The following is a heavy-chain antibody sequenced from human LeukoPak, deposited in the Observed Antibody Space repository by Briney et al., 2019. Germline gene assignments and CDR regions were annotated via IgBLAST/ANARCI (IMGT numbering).Heavy chain of an antibody. D-gene: IGHD4-17*01. CDR1: GFTFSSYA. CDR2: ISGSGSST. CDR3: ANPPTVTKTRFDP. Sequence: GGSLRLSCAASGFTFSSYAMSWVGKAPGKGLEWVSDISGSGSSTYYADSVKGRFTISRDNSKNTLYLQMNSLRAEDTAVYYCANPPTVTKTRFDPWGQGILVTVSS. J-gene: IGHJ5*02. V-gene: IGHV3-23*01.